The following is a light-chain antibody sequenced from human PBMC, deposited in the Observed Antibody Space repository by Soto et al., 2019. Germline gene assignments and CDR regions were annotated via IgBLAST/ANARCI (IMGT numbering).Light chain of an antibody. J-gene: IGKJ5*01. Sequence: EIVLTQSPATLSLSPGERATLSCRASQSVSSYLAWYQQKPGQAPRLLIHDASNRATGIPARFSGSGSGTDFTLTISSLEPEVFAVYYCQQRSNWPPITFGQGTRLEIK. CDR2: DAS. CDR1: QSVSSY. CDR3: QQRSNWPPIT. V-gene: IGKV3-11*01.